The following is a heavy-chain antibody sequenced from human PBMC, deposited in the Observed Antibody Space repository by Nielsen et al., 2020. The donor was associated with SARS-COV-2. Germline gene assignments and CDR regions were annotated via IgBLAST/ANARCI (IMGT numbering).Heavy chain of an antibody. CDR1: GFTFSRFD. Sequence: GESLKISCAASGFTFSRFDIHWVRQATGKGLEWLSTIATGGDTYYRDSVKGRFTISRENAKNSLYLQMNSLRGGDTAVYYCVAEMRDGWSAAYFQYWGQGTLVTVSS. J-gene: IGHJ1*01. CDR3: VAEMRDGWSAAYFQY. CDR2: IATGGDT. V-gene: IGHV3-13*01. D-gene: IGHD6-19*01.